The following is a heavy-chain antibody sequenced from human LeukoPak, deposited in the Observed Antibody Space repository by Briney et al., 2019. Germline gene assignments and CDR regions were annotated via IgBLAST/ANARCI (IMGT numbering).Heavy chain of an antibody. D-gene: IGHD5-12*01. CDR2: ISGSGGST. J-gene: IGHJ4*02. CDR3: ARSYPVVTTPLDY. V-gene: IGHV3-23*01. Sequence: PGGSLRLSCAASGFTFSSYAMSWVRQAPGKGLEWVSAISGSGGSTYYADSVKGRFTISRDNSKNTLYLQMGSLRAEDMAVYYCARSYPVVTTPLDYWGQGTLVTVSS. CDR1: GFTFSSYA.